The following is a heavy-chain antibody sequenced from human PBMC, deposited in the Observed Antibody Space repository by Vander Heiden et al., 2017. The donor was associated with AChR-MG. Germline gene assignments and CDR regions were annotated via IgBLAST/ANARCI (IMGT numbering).Heavy chain of an antibody. D-gene: IGHD3-22*01. CDR1: GFTVSHWA. CDR2: ISTTGVQT. CDR3: AKSLIPLFSSSEYSYYYYGLDV. J-gene: IGHJ6*02. Sequence: EVQLLESGGGLVQPGGSLRLSCAASGFTVSHWAMSWVRQAPGRGLEWVSAISTTGVQTYYADSVKGRFTISRDNSRGTLFLQMNSLRVEDTAVYYCAKSLIPLFSSSEYSYYYYGLDVWGQGTTVTVSS. V-gene: IGHV3-23*01.